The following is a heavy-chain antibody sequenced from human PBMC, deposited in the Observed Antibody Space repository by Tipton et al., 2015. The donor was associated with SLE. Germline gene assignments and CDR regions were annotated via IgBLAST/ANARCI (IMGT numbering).Heavy chain of an antibody. J-gene: IGHJ4*02. Sequence: TLSLTCTVSGGSISSGSYFWSWFRQPAGKGLEWIGHIYTSGSTNYNPSLKSRVTISVDTSKNQFSLKLSSVTAADTAVYYCARRASIAAATFDYWGQGTLVTVSS. D-gene: IGHD6-13*01. CDR3: ARRASIAAATFDY. V-gene: IGHV4-61*09. CDR1: GGSISSGSYF. CDR2: IYTSGST.